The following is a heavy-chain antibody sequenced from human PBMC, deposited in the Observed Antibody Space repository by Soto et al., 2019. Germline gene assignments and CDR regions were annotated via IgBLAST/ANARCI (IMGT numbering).Heavy chain of an antibody. Sequence: QVQLVESGGGVVQPGTSLRLSCATSGFTLSSYAMHWVRQAPGRGLEWVAVIWFEGSNKYYSDSVKGRFTISRDNSKNRLYLEMNSLRAEDTAVYYCARDRSRYCSGGTCYPFDYWGQGTLVTVSS. V-gene: IGHV3-33*01. CDR3: ARDRSRYCSGGTCYPFDY. J-gene: IGHJ4*02. D-gene: IGHD2-15*01. CDR2: IWFEGSNK. CDR1: GFTLSSYA.